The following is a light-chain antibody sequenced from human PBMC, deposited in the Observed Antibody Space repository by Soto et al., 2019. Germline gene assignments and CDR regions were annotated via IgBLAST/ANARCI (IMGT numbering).Light chain of an antibody. V-gene: IGKV3-20*01. CDR3: QQYGSSPRT. CDR1: QSVSSNY. J-gene: IGKJ1*01. CDR2: AAS. Sequence: EIVLTQSPGTLSLSPGEGATLSCRASQSVSSNYLAWYQQKPGQAPRPLIYAASSRATGIPDRFSGSGSGTDFTLTISGLEPEDFAVYYCQQYGSSPRTFGQGTKVEIK.